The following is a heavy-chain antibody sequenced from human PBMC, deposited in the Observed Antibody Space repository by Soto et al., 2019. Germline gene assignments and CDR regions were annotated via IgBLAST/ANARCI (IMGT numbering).Heavy chain of an antibody. J-gene: IGHJ2*01. CDR3: AKGTTRYDQGNWYFDL. D-gene: IGHD1-1*01. V-gene: IGHV3-23*01. Sequence: EVQLLESGGGLVQPGGSLRLSCAASGYTFSSYAMSWVRQAPGKGLERVSAISGSGGSTYYADSVKGRFTISRDNSKNTLYLQMNSLRAEDTAVYYCAKGTTRYDQGNWYFDLWGRGTLVTVTS. CDR1: GYTFSSYA. CDR2: ISGSGGST.